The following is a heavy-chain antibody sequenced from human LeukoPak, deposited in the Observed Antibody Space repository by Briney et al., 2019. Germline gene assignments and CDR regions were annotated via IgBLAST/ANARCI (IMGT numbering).Heavy chain of an antibody. J-gene: IGHJ3*02. Sequence: ASVKVSCKASGYTFTGYYLHWVRQAPGQGLEWMGWINPNNGGTTYAQKFQGRVTMTRDMSISTAYMELQRLRSDDTAVYYCAGPTGDDAFDIWGQGTMVTVSS. V-gene: IGHV1-2*02. CDR1: GYTFTGYY. D-gene: IGHD7-27*01. CDR2: INPNNGGT. CDR3: AGPTGDDAFDI.